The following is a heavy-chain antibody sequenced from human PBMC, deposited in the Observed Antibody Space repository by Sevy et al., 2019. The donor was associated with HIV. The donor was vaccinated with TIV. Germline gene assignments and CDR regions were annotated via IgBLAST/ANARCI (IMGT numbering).Heavy chain of an antibody. CDR2: TSYDGNKE. J-gene: IGHJ6*02. CDR3: ARDFDSSVTFEYYYGMDV. CDR1: GFSFRSHT. V-gene: IGHV3-30-3*01. D-gene: IGHD3-22*01. Sequence: GGYLRLSCVASGFSFRSHTMHCVRQAPGKGPEWVAVTSYDGNKEHYVDSVKGRFTISRDNSKNTLYLEMNTLRAEDTAVHYWARDFDSSVTFEYYYGMDVWGQGTAVTVSS.